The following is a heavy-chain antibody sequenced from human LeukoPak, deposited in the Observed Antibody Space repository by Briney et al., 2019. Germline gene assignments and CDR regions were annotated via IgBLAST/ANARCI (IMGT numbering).Heavy chain of an antibody. CDR3: ARGRRVATQIIPSNAFDI. CDR2: INHSGST. D-gene: IGHD5-12*01. J-gene: IGHJ3*02. Sequence: NPSETLSLTCAVYGGSFSGYYWSWIRQPPGKGLEWIGEINHSGSTNYNPSLKSRVTISVDTSKNQFSLKLSSVTAADTAVYYCARGRRVATQIIPSNAFDIWGQGTMVTVSS. V-gene: IGHV4-34*01. CDR1: GGSFSGYY.